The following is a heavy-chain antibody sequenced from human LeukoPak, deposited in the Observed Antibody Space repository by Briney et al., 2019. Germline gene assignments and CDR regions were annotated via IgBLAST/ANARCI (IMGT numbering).Heavy chain of an antibody. Sequence: GGSLRLSCAASGFTFSSYAMHWVRQAPGKGLEWVAVISYDGSNKYYADSVKGRFTISRDNAKNSLYLQMNSLRAEDTAMYYCARDTYGSGNSYNAPLDYWGQGTLVTVSS. CDR1: GFTFSSYA. CDR2: ISYDGSNK. D-gene: IGHD3-10*01. CDR3: ARDTYGSGNSYNAPLDY. J-gene: IGHJ4*02. V-gene: IGHV3-30*04.